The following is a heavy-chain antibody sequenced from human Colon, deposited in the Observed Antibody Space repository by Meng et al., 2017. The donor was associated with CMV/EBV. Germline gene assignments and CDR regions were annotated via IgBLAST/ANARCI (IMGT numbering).Heavy chain of an antibody. J-gene: IGHJ4*02. CDR2: IYYSGST. CDR1: AGSISSSSYY. Sequence: CAVSAGSISSSSYYWGWIRQPPGKGLEWIGNIYYSGSTYYNPSLKSRVTVSVDTSKNQFSLRLSSVTAADTAVYYCARSWIQLWFLDYWGQGTLVTVSS. V-gene: IGHV4-39*07. CDR3: ARSWIQLWFLDY. D-gene: IGHD5-18*01.